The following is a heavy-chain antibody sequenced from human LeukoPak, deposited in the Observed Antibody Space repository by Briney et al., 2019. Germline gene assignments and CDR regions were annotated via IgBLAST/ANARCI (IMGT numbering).Heavy chain of an antibody. CDR2: ISWNSGSI. D-gene: IGHD3-22*01. CDR3: AKVEYYYDSSGYHEYFQH. CDR1: GFTFDDYA. V-gene: IGHV3-9*01. J-gene: IGHJ1*01. Sequence: GGSLRLSCAASGFTFDDYAMHWVRQAPGKGLEWVSGISWNSGSIGYADSVKGRFTISRDNAKNSLYLQMNSLRAEDTALYYCAKVEYYYDSSGYHEYFQHWGQGTLVTVSS.